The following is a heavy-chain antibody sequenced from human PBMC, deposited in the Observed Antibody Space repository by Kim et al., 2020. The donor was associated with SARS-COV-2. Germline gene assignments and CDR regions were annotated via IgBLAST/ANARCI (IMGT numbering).Heavy chain of an antibody. J-gene: IGHJ4*02. CDR2: IIPIAGTA. D-gene: IGHD3-9*01. V-gene: IGHV1-69*13. Sequence: SVKVSCKASGGTFSRYTISWVRQSRGQGLEWIGGIIPIAGTANYEQKFQGRVTITADESTSTAYMEMSSLRSEDTAMYYCARCVSLTGYGGYFDYWGQGTLVTVSS. CDR3: ARCVSLTGYGGYFDY. CDR1: GGTFSRYT.